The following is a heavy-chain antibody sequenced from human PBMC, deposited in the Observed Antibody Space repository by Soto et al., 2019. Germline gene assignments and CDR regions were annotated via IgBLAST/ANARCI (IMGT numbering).Heavy chain of an antibody. D-gene: IGHD6-13*01. Sequence: QVQLQQWGAGLLKPSETLSLTCAVYGGSFSGYYWSWIRQPPGEGLEWIGEINHSGSTNYNPSLKSRVTISVDTSKNQFSLKLSSVTAADTAVYYCARRFGYSSSWYPFDYWGQGTLVTVSS. CDR2: INHSGST. CDR1: GGSFSGYY. CDR3: ARRFGYSSSWYPFDY. V-gene: IGHV4-34*01. J-gene: IGHJ4*02.